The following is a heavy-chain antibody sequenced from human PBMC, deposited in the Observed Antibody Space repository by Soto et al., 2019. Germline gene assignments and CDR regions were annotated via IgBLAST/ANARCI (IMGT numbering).Heavy chain of an antibody. CDR2: IYYSGST. Sequence: PSETLSLTCSVSGGSISSYYWSWIRQPPGKGLEWIGYIYYSGSTNYNPSLKSRVTISVDTSKNQFSLKLSSVTAADTAVYYCARVGVATQFNYYYMDVWGKGTTVTVS. J-gene: IGHJ6*03. V-gene: IGHV4-59*01. CDR1: GGSISSYY. CDR3: ARVGVATQFNYYYMDV. D-gene: IGHD3-3*01.